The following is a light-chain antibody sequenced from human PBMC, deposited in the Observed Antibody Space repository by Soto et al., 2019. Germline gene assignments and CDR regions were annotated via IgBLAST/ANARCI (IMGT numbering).Light chain of an antibody. CDR3: QQYGSSLYT. J-gene: IGKJ2*01. V-gene: IGKV3-20*01. Sequence: EIVLTQSPGTLSLSPGERATLSCRASQSVSSSYLAWYQQKPGQAPRLLIYGASSRATGIPDRFSGSGSGTDFTLTISRLEPEDFSMYYCQQYGSSLYTFGQGTKLEIK. CDR2: GAS. CDR1: QSVSSSY.